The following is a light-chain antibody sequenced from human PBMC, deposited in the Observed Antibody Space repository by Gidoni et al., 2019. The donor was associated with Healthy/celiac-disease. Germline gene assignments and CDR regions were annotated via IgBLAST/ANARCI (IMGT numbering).Light chain of an antibody. V-gene: IGLV3-10*01. CDR3: YSTDISGTLSV. CDR2: EDN. CDR1: ALPKKY. Sequence: SYELTQPPSVSVSPGQTARITCSGDALPKKYAYWYQQKSGQAPVLVIYEDNKRHSGTPERFSGSSSGTMATLTISGAQVEGEGDYYCYSTDISGTLSVFGGGTKLTVL. J-gene: IGLJ2*01.